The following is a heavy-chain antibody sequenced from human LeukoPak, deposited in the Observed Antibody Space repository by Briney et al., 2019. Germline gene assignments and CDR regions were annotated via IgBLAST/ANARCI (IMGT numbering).Heavy chain of an antibody. CDR1: GFSFSSYG. D-gene: IGHD2-2*01. Sequence: GGSLRLSCAASGFSFSSYGMHWVRQAPGKGLEWVAVISYDGSNKYYADSVKGRFTISRDNSKNTLYLQMNSLRAEDTAVYYCAKDGIVEAYCSSKSCSYNWFDPWGQGTLVTVSS. CDR3: AKDGIVEAYCSSKSCSYNWFDP. CDR2: ISYDGSNK. J-gene: IGHJ5*02. V-gene: IGHV3-30*18.